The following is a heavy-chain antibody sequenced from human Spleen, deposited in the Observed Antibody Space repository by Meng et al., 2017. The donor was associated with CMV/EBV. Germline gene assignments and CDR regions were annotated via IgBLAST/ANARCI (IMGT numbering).Heavy chain of an antibody. D-gene: IGHD4-11*01. CDR1: GGSISSSSSY. CDR3: ARENSNYPYFDY. V-gene: IGHV4-39*07. Sequence: SETLSLTCTVSGGSISSSSSYWGWIRQPPGKGLEWIGSIYYSGSTYYNSSLKSRVTISVDRSKNQFSLKLTSVTAADTAVYYCARENSNYPYFDYWGQGTLVTVSS. CDR2: IYYSGST. J-gene: IGHJ4*02.